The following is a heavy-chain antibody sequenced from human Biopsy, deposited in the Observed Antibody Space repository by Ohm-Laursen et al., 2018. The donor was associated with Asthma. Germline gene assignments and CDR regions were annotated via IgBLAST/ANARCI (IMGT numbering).Heavy chain of an antibody. CDR2: ISASGVRT. CDR1: GFTFGDYW. D-gene: IGHD3-22*01. J-gene: IGHJ5*02. V-gene: IGHV3-23*01. CDR3: AKITTDRRKANNWFDP. Sequence: SLRLSCAASGFTFGDYWMSWVRQVPGKGLEWVSSISASGVRTFYADSVKGRFTVSRDSSRNTLDLQLSTLRVEDTAVYFCAKITTDRRKANNWFDPWGQGTLVTVSS.